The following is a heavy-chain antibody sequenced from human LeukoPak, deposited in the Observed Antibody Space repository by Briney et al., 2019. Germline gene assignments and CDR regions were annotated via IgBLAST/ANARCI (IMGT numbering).Heavy chain of an antibody. D-gene: IGHD1-26*01. CDR3: AKDPLGVGATGWFDP. J-gene: IGHJ5*02. CDR2: ISGSGGST. V-gene: IGHV3-23*01. CDR1: GFTFSSYA. Sequence: GGSLRLSCAASGFTFSSYAMSWVRQAPGKGLEWVSAISGSGGSTYYADSVKGRLTIFRDNSKNTLYLQMNSLRAEDTAVYYCAKDPLGVGATGWFDPWGQGTLVTVSS.